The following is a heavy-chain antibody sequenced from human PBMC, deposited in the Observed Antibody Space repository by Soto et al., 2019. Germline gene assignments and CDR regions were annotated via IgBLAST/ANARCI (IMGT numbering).Heavy chain of an antibody. CDR1: GYTFTSYG. V-gene: IGHV1-18*01. J-gene: IGHJ4*02. CDR2: ISAYNGNT. Sequence: QVQLVQSGAEVKKPGASVKVSCKASGYTFTSYGISWVRQAPGQGLEWMGWISAYNGNTNYAQKLQGRVTMTTDTSXSVXYMERRSLRSDDTAVYYCARGFWLVLREGEDYFDYWGQGTLVTVSS. D-gene: IGHD3-22*01. CDR3: ARGFWLVLREGEDYFDY.